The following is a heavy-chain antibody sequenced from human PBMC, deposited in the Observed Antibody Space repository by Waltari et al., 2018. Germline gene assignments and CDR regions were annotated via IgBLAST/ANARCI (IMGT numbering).Heavy chain of an antibody. Sequence: QVQLQESGPGLVKPSQPLSLTCTVSGGSISSGGYYWSWIRQHPGKGLEWIGYIYYSGSTYYNPSLKSRVTISVDTSKNQFSLKLSSVTAADTAVYYCARVPTWRGYDYYFDYWGQGTLVTVSS. V-gene: IGHV4-31*03. CDR2: IYYSGST. CDR1: GGSISSGGYY. J-gene: IGHJ4*02. CDR3: ARVPTWRGYDYYFDY. D-gene: IGHD5-12*01.